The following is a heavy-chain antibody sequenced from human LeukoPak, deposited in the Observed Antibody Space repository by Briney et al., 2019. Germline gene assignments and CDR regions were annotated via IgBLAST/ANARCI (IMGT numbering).Heavy chain of an antibody. CDR3: ARRQKYDILTGYYFDY. J-gene: IGHJ4*02. Sequence: SETVSLTCTVSGGSISSYYWSWIRQPPGKGLEWIGYIYYSGSTNYNPSLKSRVTISVDTSKNQFSLKLSSVTAADTAVYYCARRQKYDILTGYYFDYWGQGTLVTVSS. CDR1: GGSISSYY. V-gene: IGHV4-59*08. CDR2: IYYSGST. D-gene: IGHD3-9*01.